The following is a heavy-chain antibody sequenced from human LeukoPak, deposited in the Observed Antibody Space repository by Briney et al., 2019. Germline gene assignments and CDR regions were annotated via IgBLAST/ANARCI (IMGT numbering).Heavy chain of an antibody. V-gene: IGHV4-59*12. J-gene: IGHJ4*02. CDR1: GGSISSYY. CDR3: AREGYYYDSSGYPTLDY. CDR2: IYYSGST. Sequence: PSETLSLTCTVSGGSISSYYWSWIRQPPGKGLEWIGYIYYSGSTNYNPSLKSRVTMSVDTSKNQFSLKLSSVTAADTAVYYCAREGYYYDSSGYPTLDYWGQGTLVTVSS. D-gene: IGHD3-22*01.